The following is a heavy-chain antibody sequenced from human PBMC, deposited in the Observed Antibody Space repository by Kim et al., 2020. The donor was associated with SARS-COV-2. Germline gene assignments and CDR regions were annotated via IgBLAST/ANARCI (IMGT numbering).Heavy chain of an antibody. Sequence: SPSFQGHVPISADKSISTAYLQWSSLKASDTAMYYCARHYSGYDSPYFDYWGQGTLVTVSS. D-gene: IGHD5-12*01. J-gene: IGHJ4*02. CDR3: ARHYSGYDSPYFDY. V-gene: IGHV5-10-1*01.